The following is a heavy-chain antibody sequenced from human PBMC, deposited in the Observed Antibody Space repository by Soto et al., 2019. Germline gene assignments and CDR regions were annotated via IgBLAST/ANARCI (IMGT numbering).Heavy chain of an antibody. V-gene: IGHV3-74*01. D-gene: IGHD4-4*01. CDR1: GFPFGDYL. CDR2: VNRDGSSS. CDR3: AREYGNYVLPLDL. Sequence: GGSLRLSCAASGFPFGDYLMHWVRQDPGKGLVWVSRVNRDGSSSNYADSVKGRFTISRDNAKNTLHLQMNSLRAEDTAVYYGAREYGNYVLPLDLWGRGTLVTVSS. J-gene: IGHJ5*02.